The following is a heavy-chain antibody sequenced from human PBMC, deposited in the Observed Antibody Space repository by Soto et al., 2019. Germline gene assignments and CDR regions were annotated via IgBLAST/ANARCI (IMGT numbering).Heavy chain of an antibody. CDR1: GGSVSSGSYY. J-gene: IGHJ4*02. CDR2: IYYSGGT. CDR3: ASAGAETFGRLIVPGKIHS. V-gene: IGHV4-61*01. D-gene: IGHD3-16*02. Sequence: QVQLQESGPGLVKPSETLSLTCTVSGGSVSSGSYYWSWIRQPPGKGLEWIGYIYYSGGTNYNPSLKSRVTMSVDTSKNQFSLRLSSVTAADTAVYYCASAGAETFGRLIVPGKIHSWGQGTLVTVSS.